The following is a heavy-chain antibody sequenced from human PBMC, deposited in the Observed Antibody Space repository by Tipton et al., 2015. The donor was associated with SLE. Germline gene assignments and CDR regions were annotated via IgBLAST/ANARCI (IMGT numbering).Heavy chain of an antibody. V-gene: IGHV3-33*01. D-gene: IGHD4-23*01. CDR1: GFTFSSYG. Sequence: SLRLSCAASGFTFSSYGMHWVRQAPGKGLEWVAVIWYDGSNKYYADSVKGRFTISRDNAKNSLYLQMNSLRAEDTAVYYCARGSRWGGYYFDYWGQGTLVTVSS. CDR2: IWYDGSNK. CDR3: ARGSRWGGYYFDY. J-gene: IGHJ4*02.